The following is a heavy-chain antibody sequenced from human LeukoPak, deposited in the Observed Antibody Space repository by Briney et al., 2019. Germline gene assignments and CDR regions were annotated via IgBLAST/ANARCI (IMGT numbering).Heavy chain of an antibody. V-gene: IGHV3-21*01. J-gene: IGHJ4*02. Sequence: GGSLRLSCAASGFTFSSYSMNWVRQAPGKGLEWVSSISSSSSYIYYADSVKGRFTITRDNAKNSLYLQMNSLRAEDTAVYYCARQRYSYGYSDYWGQGTLVTVSS. D-gene: IGHD5-18*01. CDR2: ISSSSSYI. CDR3: ARQRYSYGYSDY. CDR1: GFTFSSYS.